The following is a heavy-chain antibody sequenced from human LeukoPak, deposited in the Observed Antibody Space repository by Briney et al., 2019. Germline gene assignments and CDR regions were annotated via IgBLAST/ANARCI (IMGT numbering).Heavy chain of an antibody. Sequence: GGSLRPSCAASGFNFITYGMHWVRQAPGKGLEWVTFIRHDGSVRKYADSVRGRFTVSRDNSKNTLSLQMNSLRPEDTAVYYRAKLGGIAVADTRPFDMWGQGTLVTVSS. V-gene: IGHV3-30*02. D-gene: IGHD6-19*01. J-gene: IGHJ4*02. CDR1: GFNFITYG. CDR3: AKLGGIAVADTRPFDM. CDR2: IRHDGSVR.